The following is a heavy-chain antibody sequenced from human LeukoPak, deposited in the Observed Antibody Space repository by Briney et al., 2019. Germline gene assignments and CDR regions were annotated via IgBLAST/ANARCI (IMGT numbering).Heavy chain of an antibody. D-gene: IGHD6-13*01. V-gene: IGHV4-61*02. J-gene: IGHJ4*02. Sequence: SETLSLTCTVSGGSISNGSYYWSWIRQPAGKGLEWIGRIYTSGSTNYNPSLKSRVTISVDTSKNQFSLKLSSVTAADTAVYYCARSYSSSWYKGFDYWGQGTLVTVSS. CDR1: GGSISNGSYY. CDR2: IYTSGST. CDR3: ARSYSSSWYKGFDY.